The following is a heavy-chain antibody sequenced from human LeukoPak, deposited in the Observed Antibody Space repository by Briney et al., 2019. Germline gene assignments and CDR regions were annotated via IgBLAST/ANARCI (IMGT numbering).Heavy chain of an antibody. Sequence: GGSLRLSCAASGFTFSSYAMHWVRQAPGKGLEWVAVISYDGSNKYYADSVKGRFTISRDNSKNTLYLQMNSLRAEDTAAYYCARAAIDWYFDLWGRGTLVTVSS. CDR1: GFTFSSYA. J-gene: IGHJ2*01. CDR2: ISYDGSNK. V-gene: IGHV3-30*04. D-gene: IGHD2-2*02. CDR3: ARAAIDWYFDL.